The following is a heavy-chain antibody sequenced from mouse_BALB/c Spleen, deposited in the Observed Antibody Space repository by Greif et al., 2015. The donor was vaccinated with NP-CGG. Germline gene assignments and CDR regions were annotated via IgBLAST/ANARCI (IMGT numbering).Heavy chain of an antibody. V-gene: IGHV5-9-4*01. Sequence: EVQLVESGGGLVKPGGSLKLSCAASGFTFSSYAMSWVRQSPEKRLEWVAEISSGGSYTYYPDTVTGRFTISRDNAKNALFLEMSSLRSEDTAMYYCAREGEYGKGYAMDYWGQAASVTVSS. J-gene: IGHJ4*01. CDR2: ISSGGSYT. D-gene: IGHD2-10*02. CDR1: GFTFSSYA. CDR3: AREGEYGKGYAMDY.